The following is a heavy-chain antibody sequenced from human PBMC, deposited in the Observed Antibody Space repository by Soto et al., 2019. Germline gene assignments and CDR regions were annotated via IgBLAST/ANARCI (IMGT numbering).Heavy chain of an antibody. CDR2: IDPSDSYT. J-gene: IGHJ6*02. V-gene: IGHV5-10-1*01. D-gene: IGHD5-18*01. CDR1: GYSFTSYW. Sequence: PGESLKISCKGSGYSFTSYWISWVRQMPGKGLEWMGRIDPSDSYTNYSPSFQGHVTISADKSISTAYLQWSSLKASDTAMYYCARLRGNSYGFGDYYYGMDVWGQGTTVTVSS. CDR3: ARLRGNSYGFGDYYYGMDV.